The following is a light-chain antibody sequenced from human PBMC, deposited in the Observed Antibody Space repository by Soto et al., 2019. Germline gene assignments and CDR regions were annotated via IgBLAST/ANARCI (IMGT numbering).Light chain of an antibody. CDR3: CSYAGSITLYV. Sequence: QSALTQPASVSGSPGQSITISCTGTSSDVGSYNLVSWYQQHPGKAPKLIIYEGSKRPSGVSDRFSAFKSGNTASLTISGLQAEDEADYYCCSYAGSITLYVFGTGTKLTVL. J-gene: IGLJ1*01. CDR1: SSDVGSYNL. V-gene: IGLV2-23*01. CDR2: EGS.